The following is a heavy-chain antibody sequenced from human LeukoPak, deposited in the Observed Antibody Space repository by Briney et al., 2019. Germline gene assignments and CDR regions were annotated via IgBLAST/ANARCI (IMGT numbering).Heavy chain of an antibody. J-gene: IGHJ3*02. CDR2: IWYDGSNK. Sequence: PGRSLRLSCAASGFSFSNYGMHWVRQAPGKGLEWVAAIWYDGSNKYYADSVKGRFTISRDNSKNTLYLQMNSLRAEDTAVYYCARSGYSGSYSDAFDIWGQGTMVTVSS. V-gene: IGHV3-33*01. CDR3: ARSGYSGSYSDAFDI. CDR1: GFSFSNYG. D-gene: IGHD1-26*01.